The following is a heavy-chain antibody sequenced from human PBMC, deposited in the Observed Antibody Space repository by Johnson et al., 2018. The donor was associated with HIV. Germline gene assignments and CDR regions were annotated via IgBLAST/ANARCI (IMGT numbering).Heavy chain of an antibody. V-gene: IGHV3-23*04. CDR1: GFTFSSYA. CDR3: ARDFVAVGECTAFDI. D-gene: IGHD3-10*01. J-gene: IGHJ3*02. CDR2: ISGSGGST. Sequence: VQLVESGGGLVQPVGSLRLSCAASGFTFSSYAMSWVRQAPGKGLEWVSAISGSGGSTYYADSVKGRFTISRDNARNSLYLQMNRLRAEDTALYYCARDFVAVGECTAFDIWGQGTRVTVSS.